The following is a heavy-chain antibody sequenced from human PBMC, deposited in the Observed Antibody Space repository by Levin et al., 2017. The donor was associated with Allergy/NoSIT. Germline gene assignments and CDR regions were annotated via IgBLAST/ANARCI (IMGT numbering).Heavy chain of an antibody. CDR3: IKSAAGQYPFGY. D-gene: IGHD2-2*01. CDR2: SRNKANSYTT. CDR1: GFTFSDHY. Sequence: PGGSLRLSCAASGFTFSDHYMDWARQAPGKGLEWVGRSRNKANSYTTESAPSVKDRFPVSRDDSKNSLYLQMNSLKTEDSAVYDCIKSAAGQYPFGYWGQGTLVTVSS. V-gene: IGHV3-72*01. J-gene: IGHJ4*02.